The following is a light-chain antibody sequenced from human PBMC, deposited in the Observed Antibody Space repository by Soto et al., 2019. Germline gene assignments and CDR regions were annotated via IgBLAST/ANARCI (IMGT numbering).Light chain of an antibody. Sequence: EIVMTQSPDTLSVSPGERATLSCRASQSVSSNLAWYQQKPGQAPRLLIYGASTRATGIPARFSGSGSGTDFTLTISRLEPEDFAVYYCQQYGSSGTFGQGTRWIS. CDR2: GAS. CDR1: QSVSSN. CDR3: QQYGSSGT. J-gene: IGKJ1*01. V-gene: IGKV3-15*01.